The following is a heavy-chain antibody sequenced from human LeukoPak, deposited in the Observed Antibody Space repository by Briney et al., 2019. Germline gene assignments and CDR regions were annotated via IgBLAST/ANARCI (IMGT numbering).Heavy chain of an antibody. V-gene: IGHV3-23*01. CDR3: ATPLAYCGGDCWSFFDY. CDR2: ISGSGGCT. J-gene: IGHJ4*02. CDR1: GFTFSSYA. D-gene: IGHD2-21*02. Sequence: GGSLRLSCAASGFTFSSYAMSWVRQAPGKGLEWVSAISGSGGCTYYADSVKGRFTISRDNSKNTLYLQMNSLRAEDTAVYYCATPLAYCGGDCWSFFDYWGQGTLVTVSS.